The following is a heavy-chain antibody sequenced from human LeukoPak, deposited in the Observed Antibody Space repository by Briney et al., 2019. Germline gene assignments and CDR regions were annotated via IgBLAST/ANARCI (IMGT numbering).Heavy chain of an antibody. CDR2: ISSSSSTT. V-gene: IGHV3-48*02. J-gene: IGHJ4*02. CDR3: ARGGAARPDY. D-gene: IGHD6-6*01. CDR1: GFSFSTYG. Sequence: PGGSLRLSCVASGFSFSTYGMDRVRQASGRGLEWISYISSSSSTTSYADSVKGRFTISRDNAKSSLYLQMNNLRDEDTAVYYCARGGAARPDYWGLGTLVTVSS.